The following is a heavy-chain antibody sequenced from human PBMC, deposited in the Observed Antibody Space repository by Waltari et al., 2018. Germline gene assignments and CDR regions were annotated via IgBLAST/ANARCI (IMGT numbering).Heavy chain of an antibody. Sequence: QVQLQESGPGLVKPSETLSLTCTVSGGSTSTYYWSWVRQSPGKGLEWIGYIHYSGSSVYNPSLRSRVAISLDTPNNQFSLRLRSVTAADAAIYYCARADTSTSYFYYYMDVWGKGITVTVSS. D-gene: IGHD1-26*01. CDR3: ARADTSTSYFYYYMDV. V-gene: IGHV4-59*01. CDR2: IHYSGSS. CDR1: GGSTSTYY. J-gene: IGHJ6*03.